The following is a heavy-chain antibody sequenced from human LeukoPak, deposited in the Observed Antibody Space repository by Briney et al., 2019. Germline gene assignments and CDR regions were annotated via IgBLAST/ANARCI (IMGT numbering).Heavy chain of an antibody. J-gene: IGHJ4*02. V-gene: IGHV3-23*01. D-gene: IGHD4-17*01. CDR2: ISGSGGST. CDR3: AKGGDFGY. Sequence: PGGSLILSCAASGFTFSSYAMSWVRQAPGKGLEGVSAISGSGGSTYYADSVKGRFTISRDTSKNTLSLQMNSLRAEDTAVYYCAKGGDFGYWGQGTLVTVSS. CDR1: GFTFSSYA.